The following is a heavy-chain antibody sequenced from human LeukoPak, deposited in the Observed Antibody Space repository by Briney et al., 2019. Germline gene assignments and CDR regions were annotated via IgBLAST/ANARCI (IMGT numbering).Heavy chain of an antibody. CDR1: GYTFTGYY. CDR3: ARDLSAAGELDY. J-gene: IGHJ4*02. Sequence: ASVKVSCKASGYTFTGYYMHWVRQAPGQGLGWMGWINPNSGGTNLEQRFQGRVTMTRDTSVSTAYMELSRLRSDDTAVYYCARDLSAAGELDYWGEGTLVSVSS. CDR2: INPNSGGT. V-gene: IGHV1-2*02. D-gene: IGHD6-13*01.